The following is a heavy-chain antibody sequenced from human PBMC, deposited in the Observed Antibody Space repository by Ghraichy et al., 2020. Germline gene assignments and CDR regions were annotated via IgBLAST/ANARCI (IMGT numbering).Heavy chain of an antibody. CDR2: IKSKTDGGTI. Sequence: LSLTCAASGFTFTNAWMSWVRQGPGKGLEWVGRIKSKTDGGTIDYATPVKGRFTISRDESENTLYLQMDSLKSEDTAVYYCTPYYYGSGSPVGMDVWGPGTTVTVSS. J-gene: IGHJ6*02. D-gene: IGHD3-10*01. CDR1: GFTFTNAW. V-gene: IGHV3-15*01. CDR3: TPYYYGSGSPVGMDV.